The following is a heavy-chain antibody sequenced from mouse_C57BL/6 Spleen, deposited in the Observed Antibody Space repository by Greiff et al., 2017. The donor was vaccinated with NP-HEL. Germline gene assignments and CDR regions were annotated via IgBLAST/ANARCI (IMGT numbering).Heavy chain of an antibody. CDR3: ARHGYGSSYAMDY. CDR2: IWSDGST. CDR1: GFSLTSYG. D-gene: IGHD1-1*01. J-gene: IGHJ4*01. V-gene: IGHV2-6-1*01. Sequence: VQVVESGPGLVAPSQSLSITCTVSGFSLTSYGVHWVRQPPGKGLEWLVVIWSDGSTTYNSALKSRLSISKDNSKSQVFLKMNSLQTDDTAMYYCARHGYGSSYAMDYWGQGTSVTVSS.